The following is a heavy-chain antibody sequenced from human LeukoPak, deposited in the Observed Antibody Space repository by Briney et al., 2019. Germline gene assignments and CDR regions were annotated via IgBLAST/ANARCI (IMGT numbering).Heavy chain of an antibody. CDR1: GFTFSSYW. CDR2: IKQDGSEK. J-gene: IGHJ4*02. V-gene: IGHV3-7*04. CDR3: ARGDYYDSSGYYDY. Sequence: GGSLRLSCAASGFTFSSYWMSWVRQAPGKGLEWVANIKQDGSEKYYVDSVKGRFTISRDNAKNSLYLQMNSLRAGDTAVYYCARGDYYDSSGYYDYWGQGTLVTVSS. D-gene: IGHD3-22*01.